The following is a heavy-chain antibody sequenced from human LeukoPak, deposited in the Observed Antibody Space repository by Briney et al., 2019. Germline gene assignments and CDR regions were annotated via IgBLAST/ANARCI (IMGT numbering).Heavy chain of an antibody. V-gene: IGHV3-9*03. CDR2: ISWNSGSI. CDR1: GFTFDDYA. D-gene: IGHD3-10*01. Sequence: GRSLRLSCAASGFTFDDYAMHWVRQGPGKGLEWVSGISWNSGSIGYADSVKGRFTIYRDNTNNSLYLQMNSLRAEAMTLYYCAKDTQPGDGASPAAFYIWGQEAMGTASS. J-gene: IGHJ3*02. CDR3: AKDTQPGDGASPAAFYI.